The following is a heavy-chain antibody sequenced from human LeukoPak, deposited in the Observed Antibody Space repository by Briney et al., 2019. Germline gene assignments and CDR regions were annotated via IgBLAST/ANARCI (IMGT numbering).Heavy chain of an antibody. D-gene: IGHD6-13*01. CDR2: IRYDGSNK. CDR1: GFTFSSYG. CDR3: ARAAGRAEYFQH. V-gene: IGHV3-30*02. J-gene: IGHJ1*01. Sequence: KAGGSLRLSCAASGFTFSSYGMHWVRQAPGKGLEWVAFIRYDGSNKYYADSVKGRFTIPRDNSKNTLYLQMNSLRAEDTAVYYCARAAGRAEYFQHWGQGTLVTVSS.